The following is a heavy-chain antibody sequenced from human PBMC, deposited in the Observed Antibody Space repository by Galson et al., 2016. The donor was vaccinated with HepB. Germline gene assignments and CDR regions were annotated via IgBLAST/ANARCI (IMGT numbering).Heavy chain of an antibody. CDR1: GDSISSRAYH. CDR3: ARQTYYDYVWGSYNSFDF. CDR2: IYYIGTT. J-gene: IGHJ4*02. V-gene: IGHV4-39*01. Sequence: SETLSLTCSVSGDSISSRAYHWGWIRQPPGKGLEWIGSIYYIGTTYYNPSLKSRVSISVDTSKSQFSLTLNSMTAADTAFYYCARQTYYDYVWGSYNSFDFWGQGTVVTVSS. D-gene: IGHD3-16*01.